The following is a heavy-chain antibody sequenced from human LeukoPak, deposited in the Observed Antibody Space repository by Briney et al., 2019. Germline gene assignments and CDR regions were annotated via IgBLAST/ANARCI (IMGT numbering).Heavy chain of an antibody. CDR1: GGSISSYY. V-gene: IGHV4-4*07. CDR3: ARGKSSGWPDY. D-gene: IGHD6-19*01. J-gene: IGHJ4*02. CDR2: IYTSGST. Sequence: TSETLSLTCTVSGGSISSYYWSWIRQPAGKGLEWIGRIYTSGSTNYDPSLKSRVTMSVDTSKNQFSLKLSSVTAADTAVYYCARGKSSGWPDYWGQGTLVTVSS.